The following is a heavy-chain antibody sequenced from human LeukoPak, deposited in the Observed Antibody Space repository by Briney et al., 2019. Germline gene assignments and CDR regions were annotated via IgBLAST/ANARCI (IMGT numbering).Heavy chain of an antibody. D-gene: IGHD3-22*01. J-gene: IGHJ1*01. Sequence: GESLKISCKGSGYSFTSYWIGWVRLMPGKGLEWMGIIYPGDSDTRYSPSFQGQVTISADKSISTAYLQWSSLKASDTAMYYCAVSSGYYYAGEYFQHWGQGTLVTVSS. V-gene: IGHV5-51*01. CDR1: GYSFTSYW. CDR2: IYPGDSDT. CDR3: AVSSGYYYAGEYFQH.